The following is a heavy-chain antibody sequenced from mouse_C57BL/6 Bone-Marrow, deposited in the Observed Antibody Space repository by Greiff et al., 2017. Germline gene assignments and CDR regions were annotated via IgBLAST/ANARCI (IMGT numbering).Heavy chain of an antibody. J-gene: IGHJ4*01. CDR2: INPNTGGT. CDR1: GYTFTDYY. CDR3: ASSYDYDVPYAMDY. V-gene: IGHV1-26*01. D-gene: IGHD2-4*01. Sequence: VQLQQSGPELVKPGASVKISCKASGYTFTDYYMNWVKQSHGKSLEWIGDINPNTGGTSYNQKFKGKATLTVDKSSSTAYMELRSLTSEDSAVYYCASSYDYDVPYAMDYWGQGTSVTVSS.